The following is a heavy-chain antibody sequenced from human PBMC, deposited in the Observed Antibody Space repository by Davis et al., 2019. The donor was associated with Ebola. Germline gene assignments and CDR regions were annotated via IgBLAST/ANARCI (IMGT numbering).Heavy chain of an antibody. CDR1: GFTFSSYW. D-gene: IGHD2-15*01. V-gene: IGHV3-7*01. J-gene: IGHJ3*02. CDR3: ARELGSEADAFDI. Sequence: GESLKISCAASGFTFSSYWMSWVRQAPGKGLEWVANIKQDGSEKYYVDSVKGRFTISRDNAKNSLYLQMNSLRAEDTALYYCARELGSEADAFDIWGQGTMVTVSS. CDR2: IKQDGSEK.